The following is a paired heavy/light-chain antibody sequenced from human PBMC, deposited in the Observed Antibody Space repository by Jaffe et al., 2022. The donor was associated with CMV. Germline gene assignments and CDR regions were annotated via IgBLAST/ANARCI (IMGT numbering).Light chain of an antibody. CDR2: KAS. J-gene: IGKJ1*01. CDR1: QSISTL. CDR3: QQYSSYWRT. V-gene: IGKV1-5*03. Sequence: DIQMTQSPSTLSASVGDRVTITCRASQSISTLLAWYHQKPGKAPKLLIYKASTLETGVPSRFSGSGSGTEFTLTISSLQPDDFATYYCQQYSSYWRTFGQGTKVDIK.
Heavy chain of an antibody. CDR3: VREAQDHYYYDRSGLRGWFDP. CDR2: IWFDGSEQ. CDR1: GFAFNIYG. D-gene: IGHD3-22*01. Sequence: QVQLVESGGGVVQPGRSLRLSCAASGFAFNIYGMHWVRQTPGKGLEWVAVIWFDGSEQYYADSVKGRFTISRDNSKNTLYLQMNSLGPEDSAVYYCVREAQDHYYYDRSGLRGWFDPWGQGTLVTVSS. J-gene: IGHJ5*02. V-gene: IGHV3-33*01.